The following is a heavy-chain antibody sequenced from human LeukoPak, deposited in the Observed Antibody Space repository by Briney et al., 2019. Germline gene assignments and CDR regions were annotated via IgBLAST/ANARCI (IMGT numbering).Heavy chain of an antibody. CDR1: GGSISSGGYY. Sequence: ASETLSLTCTVSGGSISSGGYYWSWIRQHPGKGLEWIGYIYYSGSAYYNPSLKSRVTISVDTSENQFSLKLSSVTAADTAVYYCARVNYGSATKEDYWGQGTLVTVSS. CDR2: IYYSGSA. D-gene: IGHD3-10*01. J-gene: IGHJ4*02. V-gene: IGHV4-31*03. CDR3: ARVNYGSATKEDY.